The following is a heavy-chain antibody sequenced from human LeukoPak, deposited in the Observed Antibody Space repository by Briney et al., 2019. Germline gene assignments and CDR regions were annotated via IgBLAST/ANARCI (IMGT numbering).Heavy chain of an antibody. CDR2: ISDSGGST. CDR3: AKRILDY. D-gene: IGHD2-15*01. V-gene: IGHV3-23*01. J-gene: IGHJ4*02. Sequence: GGSLRLSCAASGFTFSTYGMHWVRQAPGKGLEWVSTISDSGGSTYYADSVKGRFIISRDKSNNTLYLQMNSLRVDDTAVYYCAKRILDYWGRGTLVTVSS. CDR1: GFTFSTYG.